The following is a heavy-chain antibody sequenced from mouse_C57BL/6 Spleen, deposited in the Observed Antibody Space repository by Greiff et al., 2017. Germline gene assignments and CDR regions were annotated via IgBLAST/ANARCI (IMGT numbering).Heavy chain of an antibody. CDR2: INPNNGCT. V-gene: IGHV1-26*01. J-gene: IGHJ1*03. Sequence: VQLQQSGPELAKPGASVKISCKASGYTFTDYYMHWVKQSPGKSLEWIGDINPNNGCTRYNQKFKGKATLTVDKSYSTAYMELRSLTSEDSSVYYRAREAVIGSWGTETTVTVSS. D-gene: IGHD1-1*01. CDR1: GYTFTDYY. CDR3: AREAVIGS.